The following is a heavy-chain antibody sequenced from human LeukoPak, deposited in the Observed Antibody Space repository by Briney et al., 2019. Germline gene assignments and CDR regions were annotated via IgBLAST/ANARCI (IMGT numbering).Heavy chain of an antibody. Sequence: GGSLRLSCAASGFTFSSYAMSWVRQAPGKGLEWVSAISGSGGSTYYADSVKGRPTISRDNSKNTLYLQMNSLRAEDTAVYYCAKDGGETVTTTFDYWGQGTLVTVSS. CDR1: GFTFSSYA. J-gene: IGHJ4*02. D-gene: IGHD4-17*01. V-gene: IGHV3-23*01. CDR2: ISGSGGST. CDR3: AKDGGETVTTTFDY.